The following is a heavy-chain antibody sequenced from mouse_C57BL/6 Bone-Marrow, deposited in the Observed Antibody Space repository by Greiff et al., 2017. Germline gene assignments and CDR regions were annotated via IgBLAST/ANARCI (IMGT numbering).Heavy chain of an antibody. CDR1: GFTFSDYY. Sequence: EVMLVESEGGLVQPGSSLKLSCTASGFTFSDYYMAWVRQVPEKGLEWVATINYDGSSTYYLDSLKSRFIISRDNAKNSLYLKMSRLKSEDTATYYCAKVYYYGSPRAFFDYWGQGTTLTVSS. J-gene: IGHJ2*01. CDR2: INYDGSST. CDR3: AKVYYYGSPRAFFDY. D-gene: IGHD1-1*01. V-gene: IGHV5-16*01.